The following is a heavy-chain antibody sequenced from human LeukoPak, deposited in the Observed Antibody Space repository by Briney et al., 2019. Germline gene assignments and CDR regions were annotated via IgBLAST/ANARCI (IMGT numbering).Heavy chain of an antibody. J-gene: IGHJ4*02. CDR3: ARPTSKLGSFDY. V-gene: IGHV4-39*01. CDR2: IYHSGST. CDR1: GGSISSSNYY. Sequence: SETLSLTCTVSGGSISSSNYYWGWIRQPPGKGLEWIGTIYHSGSTYYNPSLKSRISISVDTSKNQFTLKLRSVTAADTAVYYCARPTSKLGSFDYWGQGTLVTVSS. D-gene: IGHD2/OR15-2a*01.